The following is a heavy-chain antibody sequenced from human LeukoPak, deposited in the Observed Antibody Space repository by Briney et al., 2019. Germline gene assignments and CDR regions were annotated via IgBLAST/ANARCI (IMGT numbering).Heavy chain of an antibody. Sequence: GGSLRLSCAASGFTFSSYAMHWVRQAPGKGLEWVAVISYDGSNKYYADSVKGRFTISRDNSKNTLYLQMNSLRAEDTAVYYCAKYYYDSSDSRNSYDSWGQGTLVTVSS. CDR2: ISYDGSNK. CDR1: GFTFSSYA. J-gene: IGHJ4*02. D-gene: IGHD3-22*01. CDR3: AKYYYDSSDSRNSYDS. V-gene: IGHV3-30-3*02.